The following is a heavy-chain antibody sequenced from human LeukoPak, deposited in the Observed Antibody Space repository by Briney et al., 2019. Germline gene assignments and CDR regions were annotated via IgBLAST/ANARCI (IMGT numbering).Heavy chain of an antibody. CDR1: GFTFSSYA. CDR3: AKAGIGVVRYFDY. Sequence: PGGSLRLSCAASGFTFSSYAMSWVRQAPGKGLEWVSAIRGSGASIYYADSVKGRFTISRDNSKNTLYLQMNSLRDEDTALYYCAKAGIGVVRYFDYWGQGTLVTVSS. V-gene: IGHV3-23*01. J-gene: IGHJ4*02. CDR2: IRGSGASI. D-gene: IGHD6-19*01.